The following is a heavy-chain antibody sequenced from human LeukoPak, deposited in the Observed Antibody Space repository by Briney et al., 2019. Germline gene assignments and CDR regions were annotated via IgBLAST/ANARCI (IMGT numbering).Heavy chain of an antibody. CDR3: AIHGDYPYYFDY. Sequence: PSETLSLTCAVSGGSFSSYYWGWIRQPPGKGLEWIGSIYYSGSTYYNPSLKSRVTISVDTSKNQFSLKLSSVTAADTAVYYCAIHGDYPYYFDYWGQGTLVTVSS. D-gene: IGHD4-17*01. V-gene: IGHV4-39*01. CDR2: IYYSGST. CDR1: GGSFSSYY. J-gene: IGHJ4*02.